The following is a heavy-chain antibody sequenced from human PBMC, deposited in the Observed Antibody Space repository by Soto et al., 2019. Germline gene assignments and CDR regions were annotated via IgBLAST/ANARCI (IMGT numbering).Heavy chain of an antibody. CDR2: IIPIFGTA. Sequence: ASVKVSCKASGDTFSSYAFSWVRQAPGQGLEWMGGIIPIFGTADYAQKFQGRVTITRDTSASTAYMELSSLRSEDTAVYYCARDLGGWPDYWGQGTLVTVSS. CDR3: ARDLGGWPDY. CDR1: GDTFSSYA. V-gene: IGHV1-69*05. J-gene: IGHJ4*02. D-gene: IGHD2-15*01.